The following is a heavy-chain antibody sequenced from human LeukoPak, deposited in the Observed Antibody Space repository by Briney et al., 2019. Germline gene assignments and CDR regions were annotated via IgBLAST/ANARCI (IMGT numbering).Heavy chain of an antibody. CDR2: ISGSGGST. J-gene: IGHJ4*02. V-gene: IGHV3-23*01. Sequence: GGSLRLSCAASGFTFSSYAMSWVRQAPGKGLEWVSAISGSGGSTYYADSVKGRFTISRDNSKNTLYLQMNSLRAEDTAVYYCAAMVRGVRPPATDCWGQGTLVTVSS. CDR3: AAMVRGVRPPATDC. CDR1: GFTFSSYA. D-gene: IGHD3-10*01.